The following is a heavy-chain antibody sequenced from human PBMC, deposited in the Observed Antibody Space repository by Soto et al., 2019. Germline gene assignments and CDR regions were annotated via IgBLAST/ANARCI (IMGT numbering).Heavy chain of an antibody. CDR2: ISSSSRYI. CDR3: ARHQLVDPSYYYGMDV. CDR1: GFTFSSYS. J-gene: IGHJ6*02. Sequence: EVQLVESGGGLVKPGGSLRLSCAASGFTFSSYSMNWVRQAPGKGLEWVSAISSSSRYIYYADSVKGRFTISRDNAKNSLSLHMNSLNAENTAVYYCARHQLVDPSYYYGMDVWGQGTTVTVSS. D-gene: IGHD1-1*01. V-gene: IGHV3-21*01.